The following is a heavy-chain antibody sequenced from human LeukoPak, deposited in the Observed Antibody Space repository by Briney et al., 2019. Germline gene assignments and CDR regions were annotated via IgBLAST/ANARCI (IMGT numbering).Heavy chain of an antibody. D-gene: IGHD2-8*01. CDR1: GYTFTRYW. CDR3: AREGNARHYMDV. V-gene: IGHV5-51*01. J-gene: IGHJ6*03. Sequence: GESLKISRKASGYTFTRYWIGWVRQVPGKGLEWMGIIYPGDSDTTYSPSFRGQVTISADKSSSIIYLQWSSLKASDTAMYYCAREGNARHYMDVWGKGTTVSVS. CDR2: IYPGDSDT.